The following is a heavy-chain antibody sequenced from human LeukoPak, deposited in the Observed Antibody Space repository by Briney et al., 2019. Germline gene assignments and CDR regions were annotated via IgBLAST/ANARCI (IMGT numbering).Heavy chain of an antibody. Sequence: GGSLRLSCTASGFTFGDYGMSWVRQAPGKGLEWVGFIRGKAYGGTTEYAASVKGRFIISRDDFKSIAYLQMNSLKTEDTAVYYCTRSSSGWYSDYWGQGTLVTVSS. CDR1: GFTFGDYG. CDR2: IRGKAYGGTT. J-gene: IGHJ4*02. V-gene: IGHV3-49*04. D-gene: IGHD6-19*01. CDR3: TRSSSGWYSDY.